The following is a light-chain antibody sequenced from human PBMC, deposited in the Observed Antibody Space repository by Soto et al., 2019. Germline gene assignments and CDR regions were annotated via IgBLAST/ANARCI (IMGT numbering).Light chain of an antibody. CDR1: QSVSSSY. V-gene: IGKV3-20*01. J-gene: IGKJ5*01. CDR2: GAS. CDR3: QQSYSTPPIT. Sequence: EIVLTQYPGTLSLSPGERATLSCMASQSVSSSYLAWYQQKPGQAPRLLIYGASSRATGIPDRFSGSGSGTDFTLTISILQPEDFATYYCQQSYSTPPITFGQGTLLEVK.